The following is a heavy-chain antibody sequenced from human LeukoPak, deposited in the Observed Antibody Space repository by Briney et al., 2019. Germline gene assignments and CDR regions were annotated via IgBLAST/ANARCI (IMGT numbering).Heavy chain of an antibody. CDR2: IYYSGST. D-gene: IGHD5-18*01. V-gene: IGHV4-39*07. J-gene: IGHJ3*02. CDR3: ARYTAMGPGAFDI. Sequence: PSETLSLTCTVSGGSISSSSYYWGWIRQPPGKGLEWIGSIYYSGSTYYNPSLKSRVTISVDTSKNQFSLKLSSVTAADTAVYYCARYTAMGPGAFDIWGQGTMVTVSS. CDR1: GGSISSSSYY.